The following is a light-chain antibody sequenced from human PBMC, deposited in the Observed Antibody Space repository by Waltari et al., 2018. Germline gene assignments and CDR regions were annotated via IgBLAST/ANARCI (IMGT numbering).Light chain of an antibody. Sequence: QSALTQPASVSGSPGQSLPISCTGTSSDVGSYNLVSWYQQHPGRAPKLMIYEVSERPSGVSNRFSGSKSGNTASLTISGLQAEDEADYYCCSYTGSPHVVFGGGTKLTVL. CDR1: SSDVGSYNL. CDR3: CSYTGSPHVV. V-gene: IGLV2-23*02. CDR2: EVS. J-gene: IGLJ2*01.